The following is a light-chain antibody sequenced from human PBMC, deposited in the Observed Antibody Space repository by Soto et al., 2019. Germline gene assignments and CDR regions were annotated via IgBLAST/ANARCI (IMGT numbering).Light chain of an antibody. J-gene: IGKJ4*01. CDR2: GAS. CDR1: QSVSSSY. CDR3: QQYGSSP. Sequence: EIVLTQSPGTLSLSPGERATLSCRASQSVSSSYLAWCQQKPGQAPRLLIYGASSRATGIPDRFNGSGSGTDFTLTIGRLEPEDFAVYYCQQYGSSPFGGGTKVEIK. V-gene: IGKV3-20*01.